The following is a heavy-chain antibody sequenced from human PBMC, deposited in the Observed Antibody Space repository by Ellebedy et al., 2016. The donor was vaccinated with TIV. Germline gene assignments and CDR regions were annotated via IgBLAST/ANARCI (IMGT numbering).Heavy chain of an antibody. J-gene: IGHJ4*02. D-gene: IGHD2-2*01. CDR3: ATLGCSSTTCYDPFFDY. V-gene: IGHV1-24*01. CDR1: GDTLTELS. Sequence: ASVKVSCKVSGDTLTELSMHWVRQAPGKGLEWMGGFDPEDAETTYAQKFQGRVTMTEDTSTDTAYMDLSSLRSEDTAVYYCATLGCSSTTCYDPFFDYWGEGTLVTVSS. CDR2: FDPEDAET.